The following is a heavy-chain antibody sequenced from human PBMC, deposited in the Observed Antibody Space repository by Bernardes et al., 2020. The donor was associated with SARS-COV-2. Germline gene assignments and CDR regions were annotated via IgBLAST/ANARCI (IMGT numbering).Heavy chain of an antibody. CDR2: IYYSGST. V-gene: IGHV4-59*08. CDR3: ARRRYSGSYYDPYYYYGMDV. J-gene: IGHJ6*02. D-gene: IGHD1-26*01. Sequence: SETLSLTCTVSGGSISSYYWSWIRQPPGKGLEWIGYIYYSGSTNYNPSLKSRVTISVDTSKNQFSLKLSSVTAADTAVYYCARRRYSGSYYDPYYYYGMDVWGQGTTVTVSS. CDR1: GGSISSYY.